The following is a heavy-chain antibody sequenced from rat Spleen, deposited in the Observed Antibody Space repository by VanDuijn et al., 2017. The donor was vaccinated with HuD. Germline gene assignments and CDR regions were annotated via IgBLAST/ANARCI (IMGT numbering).Heavy chain of an antibody. CDR3: TRGGYYRY. CDR1: GFTFSDYY. CDR2: ISYDGSTT. J-gene: IGHJ2*01. D-gene: IGHD1-1*01. V-gene: IGHV5-29*01. Sequence: EVQLVESDGGLVQPGRSLKLSCATSGFTFSDYYMAWVRQAPTKGLDCVATISYDGSTTYYRDSVKGRFTISRDPAQNTLYLQMNSLRSEDTATYYCTRGGYYRYWGQGVMVTVSS.